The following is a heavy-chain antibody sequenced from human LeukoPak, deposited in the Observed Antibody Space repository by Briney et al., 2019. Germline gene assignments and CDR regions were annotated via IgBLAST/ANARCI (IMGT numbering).Heavy chain of an antibody. Sequence: GGSLRLSCATSGFTFSSYAMSWVRQAPGKGLEWVSIISGSGGSTYYADSVKGRFTISRDNSKTTLYLQMSSLRAEDTAVYYCARGRGRSEKRHGDMLYYYYAMDVWGQGTTVTVSS. CDR2: ISGSGGST. J-gene: IGHJ6*02. V-gene: IGHV3-23*01. CDR3: ARGRGRSEKRHGDMLYYYYAMDV. D-gene: IGHD2-21*02. CDR1: GFTFSSYA.